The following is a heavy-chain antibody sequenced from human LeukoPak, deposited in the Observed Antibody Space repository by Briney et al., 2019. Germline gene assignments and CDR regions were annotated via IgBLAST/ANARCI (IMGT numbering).Heavy chain of an antibody. CDR2: IYTGGDT. Sequence: SGGSLRLSCAASGFTVSSNYMSWVRQAPGKGLEWVSVIYTGGDTYHADSAKGRFTISRDTSKNTVYLQMNSLRVEDTAVYFCARGRAVVVYWGQGTLVTVSS. J-gene: IGHJ4*02. D-gene: IGHD3-22*01. CDR3: ARGRAVVVY. V-gene: IGHV3-66*01. CDR1: GFTVSSNY.